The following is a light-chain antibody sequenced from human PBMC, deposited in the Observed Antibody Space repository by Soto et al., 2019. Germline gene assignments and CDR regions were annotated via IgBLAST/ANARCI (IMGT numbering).Light chain of an antibody. CDR1: QSVLYSPNNKNY. Sequence: DIVMTQSPDSLAVSLGERATINCKSSQSVLYSPNNKNYLAWYQQKPGQPPKLLIYWASTRESGVPDRFSGSGSGTDFTLTISSQQAEDVAFYYCQQDHSAPKSFGQGTKVEIK. J-gene: IGKJ1*01. V-gene: IGKV4-1*01. CDR2: WAS. CDR3: QQDHSAPKS.